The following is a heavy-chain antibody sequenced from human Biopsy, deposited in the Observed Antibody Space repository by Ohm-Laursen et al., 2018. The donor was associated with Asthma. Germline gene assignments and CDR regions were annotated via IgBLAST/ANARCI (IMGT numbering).Heavy chain of an antibody. CDR1: GYTFIGCH. Sequence: PSDNVSCNASGYTFIGCHIHSVRQAPGQGLGWMGRINPNSGGTNYAQKFQGRVTMTRDTSISTAYMEVSRLRSDDTAMYYCARGQKSAGDRWFDPWGQGTLVTVSS. D-gene: IGHD6-13*01. V-gene: IGHV1-2*06. CDR2: INPNSGGT. CDR3: ARGQKSAGDRWFDP. J-gene: IGHJ5*02.